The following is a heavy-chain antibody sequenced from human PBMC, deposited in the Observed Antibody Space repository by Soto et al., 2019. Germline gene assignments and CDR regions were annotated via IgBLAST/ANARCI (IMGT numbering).Heavy chain of an antibody. CDR1: EGTFSSYT. D-gene: IGHD2-15*01. V-gene: IGHV1-69*02. CDR3: ATAGGVVVVVAATLDY. CDR2: IIPILGIA. J-gene: IGHJ4*02. Sequence: QVQLVQSGAEVKKPGSSVKVSCKASEGTFSSYTISWVRQAPGQGLEWMGRIIPILGIANYAQKFQGRVTITADKSTSTAYMELSSLRSEDTAVYYCATAGGVVVVVAATLDYWGQGTLVTVSS.